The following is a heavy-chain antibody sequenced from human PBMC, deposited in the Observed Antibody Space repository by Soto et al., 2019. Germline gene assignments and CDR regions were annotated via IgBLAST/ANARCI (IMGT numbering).Heavy chain of an antibody. CDR1: GFTFSSYW. CDR2: INSDGSST. Sequence: EVQLVESGGGLVQPGGSLRLSCAASGFTFSSYWMHWVRQAPGKGLVWVSRINSDGSSTSYADSVKGRFTISRDNAKNTLYLQMNSLRAEDTAEYYCARRGHYGGTAYFDLWGRGTLVTVSS. J-gene: IGHJ2*01. CDR3: ARRGHYGGTAYFDL. D-gene: IGHD4-17*01. V-gene: IGHV3-74*01.